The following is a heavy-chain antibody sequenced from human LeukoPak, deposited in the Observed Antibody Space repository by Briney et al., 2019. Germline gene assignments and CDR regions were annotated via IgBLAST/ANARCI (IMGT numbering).Heavy chain of an antibody. CDR3: AKEIRPNDY. D-gene: IGHD4-17*01. Sequence: GGSLRLSCSASGFTFRRSGMSWVCQAPGKGLEWVSAISISGDSTYYADSVKGRFTISRDNSKNTLYLHMNSLRAEDTALYYCAKEIRPNDYWGQGTLVTVSS. CDR1: GFTFRRSG. J-gene: IGHJ4*02. CDR2: ISISGDST. V-gene: IGHV3-23*01.